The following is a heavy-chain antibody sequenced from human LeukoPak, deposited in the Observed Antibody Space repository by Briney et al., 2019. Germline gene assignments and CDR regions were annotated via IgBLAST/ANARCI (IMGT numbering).Heavy chain of an antibody. J-gene: IGHJ4*02. V-gene: IGHV3-30-3*01. Sequence: GGSLRLSCAASGFTFSSYAMHWVRQAPGKGLEWVAVISYDGSNKYYADSVKGRFTISRDNSKSTVYLQMNSLRGEDTAMYYCARDGGLYSVVRGADYNYFDYWGQGTLVTVSS. CDR3: ARDGGLYSVVRGADYNYFDY. CDR1: GFTFSSYA. CDR2: ISYDGSNK. D-gene: IGHD3-10*01.